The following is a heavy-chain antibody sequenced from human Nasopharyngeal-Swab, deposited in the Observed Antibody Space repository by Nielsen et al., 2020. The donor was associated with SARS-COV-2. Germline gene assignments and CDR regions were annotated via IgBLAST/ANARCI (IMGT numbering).Heavy chain of an antibody. CDR2: INSDGSST. Sequence: GGSLRLSCAASGFTFSSYWMHWVRQAPGKGLVWVSRINSDGSSTSYADSVKGRFTISRDNAKNTLYLQMNSLRAEDTAVYYCARGPLLKYYGSSGQSGGYYYYGMDVWGQGTTVTVSS. CDR3: ARGPLLKYYGSSGQSGGYYYYGMDV. V-gene: IGHV3-74*01. J-gene: IGHJ6*02. CDR1: GFTFSSYW. D-gene: IGHD3-22*01.